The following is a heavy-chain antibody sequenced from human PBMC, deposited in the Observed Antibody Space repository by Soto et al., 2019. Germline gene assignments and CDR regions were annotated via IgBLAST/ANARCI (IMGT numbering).Heavy chain of an antibody. V-gene: IGHV4-34*01. Sequence: SETLSLTCTVYGGSFSGYYWSWIRQPPGKGLEWIGEINHSGSTNYNPSLKSRITISVDTSKNQFSLKVSSVTVADTAVYYCARLGGCCGSTRCYGFHGMEVWGQGTTVTVSS. CDR3: ARLGGCCGSTRCYGFHGMEV. CDR1: GGSFSGYY. CDR2: INHSGST. J-gene: IGHJ6*02. D-gene: IGHD2-2*01.